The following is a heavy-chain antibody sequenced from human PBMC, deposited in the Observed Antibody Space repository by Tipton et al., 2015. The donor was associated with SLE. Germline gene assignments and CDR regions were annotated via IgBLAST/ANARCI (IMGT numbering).Heavy chain of an antibody. CDR1: GYTFTAYG. CDR3: ARRVPGASSLRWLDP. Sequence: QSGPEVKKPGASVKVSCKASGYTFTAYGITWVRQAPGQGLEWMGWISGHNGNTNYVQKFQDRVTMTTDTSTSTAYMELRSLRSDDTAVYYCARRVPGASSLRWLDPWGQGTLVTVSS. CDR2: ISGHNGNT. V-gene: IGHV1-18*01. J-gene: IGHJ5*02. D-gene: IGHD2-2*01.